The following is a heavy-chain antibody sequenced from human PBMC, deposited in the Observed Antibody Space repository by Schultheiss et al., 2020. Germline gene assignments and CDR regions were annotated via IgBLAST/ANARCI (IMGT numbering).Heavy chain of an antibody. Sequence: SVKVSCKASGFTFTSSAMQWVRQARGQRLEWIGWIVVGSGNTNYAQKFQERVTITRDMSTSTAYMELSSLRSEDTAVYYCARDRSGGDCYPCPSDYWGQGTLVTGSS. CDR2: IVVGSGNT. D-gene: IGHD2-21*02. CDR3: ARDRSGGDCYPCPSDY. CDR1: GFTFTSSA. V-gene: IGHV1-58*02. J-gene: IGHJ4*02.